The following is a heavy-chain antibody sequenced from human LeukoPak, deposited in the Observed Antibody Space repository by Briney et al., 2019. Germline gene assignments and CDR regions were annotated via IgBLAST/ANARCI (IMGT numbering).Heavy chain of an antibody. CDR3: ARDCSSTSCPYYYYYYYMDV. CDR1: GFTFSSYW. J-gene: IGHJ6*03. D-gene: IGHD2-2*01. V-gene: IGHV3-7*01. CDR2: IKQDGSEK. Sequence: GGSLRLSCAASGFTFSSYWMSWVRQAPGKGLEWVANIKQDGSEKYYVDSVKGRFTISRDNAKNSLYLQMNSLRAEDTAVYYCARDCSSTSCPYYYYYYYMDVRGKGTTVTVSS.